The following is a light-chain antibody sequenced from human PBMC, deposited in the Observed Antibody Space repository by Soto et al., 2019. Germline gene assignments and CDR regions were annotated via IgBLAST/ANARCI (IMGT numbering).Light chain of an antibody. CDR2: EVS. Sequence: QSALTQPASLSGSPGQSITMFCTGTSNDVGGYNYVSWYQQHPGKAPTLIIYEVSNRPSGISSRFSASKSANTASLTISGLQAEDEAEYSCSSFTGSTTGVFGGGTQLTVL. CDR1: SNDVGGYNY. J-gene: IGLJ3*02. V-gene: IGLV2-14*01. CDR3: SSFTGSTTGV.